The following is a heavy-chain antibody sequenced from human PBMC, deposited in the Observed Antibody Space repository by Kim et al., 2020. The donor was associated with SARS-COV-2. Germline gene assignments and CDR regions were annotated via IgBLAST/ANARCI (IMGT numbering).Heavy chain of an antibody. J-gene: IGHJ4*02. Sequence: GGSLRLSCAASGFTFSSYSMNWVRQAPGKGLEWVSYISSSSSTIYYADSVKGRFTISRDNAKNSLYLQMNSLRDEDTAVYYCATNPTWIQLWLDEKWGQGTLVTVSS. CDR1: GFTFSSYS. V-gene: IGHV3-48*02. D-gene: IGHD5-18*01. CDR3: ATNPTWIQLWLDEK. CDR2: ISSSSSTI.